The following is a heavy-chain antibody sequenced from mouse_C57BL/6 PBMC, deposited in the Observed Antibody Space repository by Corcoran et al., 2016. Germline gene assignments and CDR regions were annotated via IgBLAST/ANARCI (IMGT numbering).Heavy chain of an antibody. CDR1: GYSFTSYY. CDR2: IYPGSGNT. D-gene: IGHD1-1*01. V-gene: IGHV1-66*01. CDR3: ARDYYGSSYWYLDV. J-gene: IGHJ1*03. Sequence: QVQLQQSGPELVKPGASVKISCKASGYSFTSYYIHWVKQRPGQGLEWIGWIYPGSGNTKYNEKFKGKATLTADTSSSTASMQLSSLTSEDYAVYYGARDYYGSSYWYLDVWGTGTTVTVSS.